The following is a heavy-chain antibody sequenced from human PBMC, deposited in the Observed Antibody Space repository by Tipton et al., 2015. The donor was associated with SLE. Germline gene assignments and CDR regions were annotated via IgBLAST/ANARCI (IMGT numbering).Heavy chain of an antibody. V-gene: IGHV4-34*01. CDR2: VFRGGST. CDR1: GDSLSGQY. J-gene: IGHJ6*02. Sequence: TLSLTCSVYGDSLSGQYWSWIRQPPGKGLEWIGEVFRGGSTNYSQSLESRVTITVDMSKNQFSLRLISVTAADTAVYYCARGCSSSTCEPFYFFGMDVWGQGTTVTVSS. CDR3: ARGCSSSTCEPFYFFGMDV. D-gene: IGHD2-2*01.